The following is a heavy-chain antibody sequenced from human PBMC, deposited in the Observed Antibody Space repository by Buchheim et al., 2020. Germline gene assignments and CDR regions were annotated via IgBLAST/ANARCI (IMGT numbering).Heavy chain of an antibody. D-gene: IGHD4-23*01. J-gene: IGHJ6*02. Sequence: EVQLVESGGGLVQPGGSLRLSCAASGFTVSSNYMSWVRQAPGTGLEWVSVIYSGGSTYYAVSVKGRFTISSDNSKTTLYLQMNSLRAEDTAVYYCARSSDYGGLWYGMDVWGQGTT. CDR1: GFTVSSNY. V-gene: IGHV3-66*02. CDR3: ARSSDYGGLWYGMDV. CDR2: IYSGGST.